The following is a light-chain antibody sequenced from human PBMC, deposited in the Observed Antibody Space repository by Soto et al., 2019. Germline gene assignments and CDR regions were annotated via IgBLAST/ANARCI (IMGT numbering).Light chain of an antibody. CDR2: DAS. V-gene: IGKV3-11*01. CDR3: QQRSNWPPDLT. Sequence: EMVLTQAPATLSLSPGERATLSCSASQSVSSYLAWYQQKPGQAPRLLIYDASNRATGIPARFSGSGSGTDFTLTISSLEPEDFAVYYCQQRSNWPPDLTFGGGTKVDIK. J-gene: IGKJ4*01. CDR1: QSVSSY.